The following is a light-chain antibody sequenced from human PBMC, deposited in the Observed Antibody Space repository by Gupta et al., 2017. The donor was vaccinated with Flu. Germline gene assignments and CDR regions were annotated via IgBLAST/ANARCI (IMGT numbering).Light chain of an antibody. J-gene: IGLJ7*01. CDR1: SSNIGNNY. Sequence: QPPSVSAAPGQKVTISCSGSSSNIGNNYVSWYQQLPGTTPKLLIYDNNKRPSGIPDRFSGSKSGTSATLGITGLQTGDEADYYCGTWDSRLSAAVFGGGTQLTVL. V-gene: IGLV1-51*01. CDR2: DNN. CDR3: GTWDSRLSAAV.